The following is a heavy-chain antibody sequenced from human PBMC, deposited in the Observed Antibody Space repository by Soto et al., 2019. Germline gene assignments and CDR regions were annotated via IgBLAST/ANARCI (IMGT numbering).Heavy chain of an antibody. CDR3: VKCRRGGCSWDYYAY. CDR2: IDNDASDI. Sequence: PRGSLRLSCAASGFTFDTHSMTWVRQAPGKGLEWISAIDNDASDIFYADSVQGRFTISRDNSKNTLFLQMNRLRAEDTAIYYCVKCRRGGCSWDYYAYRGQGTLVTVSS. D-gene: IGHD6-13*01. CDR1: GFTFDTHS. V-gene: IGHV3-23*01. J-gene: IGHJ4*02.